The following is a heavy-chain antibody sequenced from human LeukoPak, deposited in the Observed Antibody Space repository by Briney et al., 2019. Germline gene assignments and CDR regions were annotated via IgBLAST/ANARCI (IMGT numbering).Heavy chain of an antibody. CDR2: IIPIFGTA. Sequence: ASVKVSCKASGGTFSSYAISWVRQAPGQGLEWMGGIIPIFGTANYAQKFQGRVTITADESTSTAYMELSSLRSEDTAVYYCARGAGYCSSTSCWYFDLWGRGTLVTVSS. V-gene: IGHV1-69*13. CDR1: GGTFSSYA. J-gene: IGHJ2*01. D-gene: IGHD2-2*01. CDR3: ARGAGYCSSTSCWYFDL.